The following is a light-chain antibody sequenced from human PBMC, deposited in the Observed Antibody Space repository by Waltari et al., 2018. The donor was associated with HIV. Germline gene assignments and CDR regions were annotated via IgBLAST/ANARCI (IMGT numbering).Light chain of an antibody. CDR3: QQYEDLPIT. CDR2: DAS. Sequence: DIQMTQSPFSLSASVGDRVTITCQASNDIDNYLNWYQQKSGKAPKLLIYDASNLETGVPSRFNGSRSGTHFTFTISGLQPEDMATYYCQQYEDLPITFGQGTRLEIK. CDR1: NDIDNY. V-gene: IGKV1-33*01. J-gene: IGKJ5*01.